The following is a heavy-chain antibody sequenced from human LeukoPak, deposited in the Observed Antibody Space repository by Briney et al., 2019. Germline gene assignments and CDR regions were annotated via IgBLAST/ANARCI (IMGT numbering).Heavy chain of an antibody. V-gene: IGHV1-2*02. CDR3: ARDISYDSSGYYRTPYFDY. J-gene: IGHJ4*02. CDR1: GYTFTGYY. Sequence: GASVKVSRKASGYTFTGYYMHWVRQAPGQGLVWVGGINPNSGGTNYAKKFQGRVTMTRDTSISTAYMELSRLRSDDTAVYYCARDISYDSSGYYRTPYFDYWGQGTLVTVSS. D-gene: IGHD3-22*01. CDR2: INPNSGGT.